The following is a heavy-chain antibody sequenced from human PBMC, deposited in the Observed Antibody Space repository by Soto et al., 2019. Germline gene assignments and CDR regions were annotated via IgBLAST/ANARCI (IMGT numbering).Heavy chain of an antibody. CDR2: IIPIFGTT. Sequence: QVQLVQSGAEVKKPGSSAKVSCKASGGTFNNYAISWVRQAPGQGLEWMGGIIPIFGTTNYAQKFQGRVTIXXDXSXXTVYMDLSSLRSEDTAVYYCARARTPVGVPDTFDIWGQGTMVTVSS. CDR1: GGTFNNYA. CDR3: ARARTPVGVPDTFDI. V-gene: IGHV1-69*12. D-gene: IGHD1-26*01. J-gene: IGHJ3*02.